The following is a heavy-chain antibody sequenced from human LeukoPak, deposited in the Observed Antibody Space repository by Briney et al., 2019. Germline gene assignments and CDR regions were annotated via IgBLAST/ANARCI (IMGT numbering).Heavy chain of an antibody. V-gene: IGHV3-23*01. CDR2: ISGSGGST. CDR1: GFTFSSYA. CDR3: AKGKERYYYYMDV. J-gene: IGHJ6*03. Sequence: GGSLRLSCAASGFTFSSYAMSWVRQAPGKGLEWVSAISGSGGSTYYADSVRGRFTISRDNSKNTLYLQMNSLRAEDTAVYYCAKGKERYYYYMDVWGKGTTVTVSS.